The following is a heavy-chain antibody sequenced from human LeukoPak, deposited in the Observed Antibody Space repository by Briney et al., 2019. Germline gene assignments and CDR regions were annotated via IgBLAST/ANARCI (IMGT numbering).Heavy chain of an antibody. CDR2: IYYSGST. CDR3: ARGRWLLSDQVAYYYYGMDV. J-gene: IGHJ6*02. Sequence: SETLSLTCAVYGGSFSGYYWSWIRQPPGKGLEWIGYIYYSGSTNYNSSLKSRVTISVDTSKNQFSLKLSSVTAADTAVYYCARGRWLLSDQVAYYYYGMDVWGQGTTVTVSS. V-gene: IGHV4-59*01. D-gene: IGHD3-3*01. CDR1: GGSFSGYY.